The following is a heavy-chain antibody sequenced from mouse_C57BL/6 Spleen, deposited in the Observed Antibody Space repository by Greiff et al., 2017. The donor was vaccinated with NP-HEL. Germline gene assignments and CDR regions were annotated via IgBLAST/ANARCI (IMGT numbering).Heavy chain of an antibody. J-gene: IGHJ1*03. CDR2: IYPGDGDT. CDR1: GYAFSSSW. D-gene: IGHD2-3*01. V-gene: IGHV1-82*01. CDR3: ARSFDGYYWYFDV. Sequence: VQLQQSGPELVKPGASVKISCKASGYAFSSSWMNWVKQRPGKGLEWIGRIYPGDGDTNYNGKFKGKATLTVDKPSSTAYMQLSSLTSEDSAVYFCARSFDGYYWYFDVWGTGTTVTVSS.